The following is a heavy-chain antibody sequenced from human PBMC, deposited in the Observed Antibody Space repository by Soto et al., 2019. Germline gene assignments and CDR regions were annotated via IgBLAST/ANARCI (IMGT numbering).Heavy chain of an antibody. CDR3: AKDGGGRRAGYSGFDD. V-gene: IGHV3-23*01. D-gene: IGHD1-26*01. CDR1: GFTFSSYA. Sequence: EVQLLESGGGLVQPGGSLRLSCAASGFTFSSYAMSWVRQAPGKGLEWVSAISGSGGSTYYADSVKGRFTISRDNSKNTLYLQMNSLRAEDTAVYYCAKDGGGRRAGYSGFDDWGQGTLVTVSS. CDR2: ISGSGGST. J-gene: IGHJ4*02.